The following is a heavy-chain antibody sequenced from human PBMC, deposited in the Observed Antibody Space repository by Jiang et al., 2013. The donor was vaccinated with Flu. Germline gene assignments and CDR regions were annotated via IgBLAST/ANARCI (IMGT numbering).Heavy chain of an antibody. CDR1: GGSISSYY. D-gene: IGHD2-15*01. Sequence: TLSLTCTVSGGSISSYYWSWSGSPHGKGLDWIGYIYYSGSTNYNPSLKSRVTISVDTSKNQFSLKVSAVTAADTAVYYCARADCSGGTCYPIDYWGQGTLVTVSS. CDR3: ARADCSGGTCYPIDY. V-gene: IGHV4-59*01. CDR2: IYYSGST. J-gene: IGHJ4*02.